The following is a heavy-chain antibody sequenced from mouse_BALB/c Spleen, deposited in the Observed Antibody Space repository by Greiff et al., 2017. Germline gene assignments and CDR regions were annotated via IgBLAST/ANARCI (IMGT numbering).Heavy chain of an antibody. CDR3: ARNYGNYWYFDV. CDR1: W. V-gene: IGHV1S81*02. CDR2: INPSNGRT. J-gene: IGHJ1*01. D-gene: IGHD2-1*01. Sequence: VQLQQSGAELVKPGASVKLSYWMHWVKQRPGQGLEWIGEINPSNGRTNYNEKFKSKATLTVDKSSSTAYMQLSSLTSEDSAVYYCARNYGNYWYFDVWGAGTTVTVSS.